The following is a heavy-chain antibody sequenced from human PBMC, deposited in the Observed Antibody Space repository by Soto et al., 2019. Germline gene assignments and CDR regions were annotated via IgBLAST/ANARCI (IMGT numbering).Heavy chain of an antibody. V-gene: IGHV3-7*01. CDR1: GFTFSSYW. CDR3: ARDHPYCSSTNCYVSTSEIINYYYYMDV. Sequence: EVQLVESGGGLVQPGGSLRLSCAASGFTFSSYWMSWVRQAPGKGLEWVANIKQDGSEKYYVDSVKGRLTISRDNAKNSLYLKMNSLRAEDTAVYYCARDHPYCSSTNCYVSTSEIINYYYYMDVWGKGTTVTVSS. D-gene: IGHD2-2*01. CDR2: IKQDGSEK. J-gene: IGHJ6*03.